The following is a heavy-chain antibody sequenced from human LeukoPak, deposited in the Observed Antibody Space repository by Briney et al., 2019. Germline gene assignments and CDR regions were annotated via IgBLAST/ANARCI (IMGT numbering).Heavy chain of an antibody. J-gene: IGHJ3*02. CDR2: IYYSGST. CDR1: GGSISSYY. Sequence: PSETLSLTCTVSGGSISSYYWSWIRQPPGKGLEWIGYIYYSGSTNYNPSLKSRVTISVDTSKNQFSLKLSSVTAADTAVYYCAREVVVTGRDSLDIWGQGTTVTVSS. V-gene: IGHV4-59*01. D-gene: IGHD2-21*02. CDR3: AREVVVTGRDSLDI.